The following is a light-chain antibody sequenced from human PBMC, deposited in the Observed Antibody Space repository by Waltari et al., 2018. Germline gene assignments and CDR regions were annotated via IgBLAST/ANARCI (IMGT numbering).Light chain of an antibody. CDR3: VAWDDSLIGRV. J-gene: IGLJ3*02. V-gene: IGLV1-44*01. Sequence: QSVLTQPPSTSGTPGQTVTISCSGSSSNIGTNTVTWYQQFPGTAPKALVFANYHRPSGVPNRFSASKSGTSASLVISGLQSEDEGDYFCVAWDDSLIGRVFGGGTTLTVL. CDR1: SSNIGTNT. CDR2: ANY.